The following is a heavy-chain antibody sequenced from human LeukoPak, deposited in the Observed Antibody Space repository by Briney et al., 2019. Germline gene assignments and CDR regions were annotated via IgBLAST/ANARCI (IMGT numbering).Heavy chain of an antibody. V-gene: IGHV1-24*01. J-gene: IGHJ4*02. CDR3: ATMQDLLLWFGELLPRKAYYFDY. Sequence: ASVKVSCKVSGYTLTELSMHWVRQAPGKGLEWMGGFDPEDGETIYAQKFQGRVTMTEDTSTDTAYMELSSLRSEDTAVYYCATMQDLLLWFGELLPRKAYYFDYWGQGTLVTVPS. CDR1: GYTLTELS. CDR2: FDPEDGET. D-gene: IGHD3-10*01.